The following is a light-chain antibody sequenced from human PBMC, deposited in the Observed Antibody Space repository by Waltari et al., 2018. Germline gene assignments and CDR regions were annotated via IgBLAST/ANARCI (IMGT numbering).Light chain of an antibody. V-gene: IGKV4-1*01. Sequence: DIVMTQSPDSLAVSLGERVTINCKYSQSVLYTSNNKNYLAWYQQKPGQPPKLLFYWASTRESGVPDRFSGSGSGTDFTLTISGLQAEDVAVYYCQQYYSPPWTFGQGTQVEIK. CDR2: WAS. J-gene: IGKJ1*01. CDR1: QSVLYTSNNKNY. CDR3: QQYYSPPWT.